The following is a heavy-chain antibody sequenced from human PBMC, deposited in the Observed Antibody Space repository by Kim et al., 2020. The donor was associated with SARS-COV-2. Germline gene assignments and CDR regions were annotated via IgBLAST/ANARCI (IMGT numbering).Heavy chain of an antibody. V-gene: IGHV3-15*01. J-gene: IGHJ4*02. CDR2: IKTKTDGGTT. D-gene: IGHD2-15*01. CDR3: ISQGHPVVGGLN. Sequence: GGSLRLSCAASGFSLNNAWMSWVRQAPGKGLEWVGRIKTKTDGGTTDYAAPVKGRFTISRDDSKNTLYLQMNSLKTEDTAVYYCISQGHPVVGGLNWGQGTLVIVSS. CDR1: GFSLNNAW.